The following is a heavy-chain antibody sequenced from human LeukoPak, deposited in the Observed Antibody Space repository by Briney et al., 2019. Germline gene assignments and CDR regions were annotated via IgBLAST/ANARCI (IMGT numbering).Heavy chain of an antibody. Sequence: ASVKVSCKASGYSFTAFYIHWVRQAPGQGLEWMGWIHLRSGDTNYAYKFQGRVTMTRDTSISTAYMDLGSLGSDDTAVYYCARDGEYGTGSYYRGCFDYWGQGILVTVSS. D-gene: IGHD3-10*01. J-gene: IGHJ4*02. CDR1: GYSFTAFY. V-gene: IGHV1-2*02. CDR3: ARDGEYGTGSYYRGCFDY. CDR2: IHLRSGDT.